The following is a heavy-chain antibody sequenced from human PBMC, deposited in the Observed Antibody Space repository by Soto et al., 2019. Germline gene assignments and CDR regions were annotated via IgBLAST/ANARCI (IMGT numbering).Heavy chain of an antibody. CDR1: GYAITGYY. CDR3: ARALSAASWFDP. D-gene: IGHD6-13*01. J-gene: IGHJ5*02. V-gene: IGHV1-2*04. Sequence: GASVTVSCKASGYAITGYYGHWVRQAPGQGLEWMGWINPNSGGTNYAQKFQGWVTMTRDTSISTAYMELSRLRSDDTAVYYCARALSAASWFDPWGQGTLVTVSS. CDR2: INPNSGGT.